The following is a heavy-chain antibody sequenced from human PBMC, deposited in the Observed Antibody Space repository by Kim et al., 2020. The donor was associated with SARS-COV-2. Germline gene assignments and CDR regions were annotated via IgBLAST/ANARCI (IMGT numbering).Heavy chain of an antibody. J-gene: IGHJ5*02. V-gene: IGHV4-59*01. Sequence: SETLSLTCTVSGGSISSYYWSWIRQPPGKGLEWIGYIYYSGSTNYNPSLKSRVTISVDTSKNQFSLKLSSVTAADTAVYYCARENRIQLWLMADENWFDPWGQGTLVTVSS. CDR1: GGSISSYY. CDR3: ARENRIQLWLMADENWFDP. D-gene: IGHD5-18*01. CDR2: IYYSGST.